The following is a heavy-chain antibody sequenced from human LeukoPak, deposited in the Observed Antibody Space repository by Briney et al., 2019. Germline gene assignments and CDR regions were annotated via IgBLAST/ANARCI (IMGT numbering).Heavy chain of an antibody. D-gene: IGHD3-9*01. CDR3: ARVRYLARYEETPLSWFYP. V-gene: IGHV3-7*01. Sequence: TGGSLRLSCAASGFTFSSYWMSWVRQAPGKGLEWVANIKQDGSKKYYVDSVKGRFTISRDNAKNSLYLQMNSLRAEDTSAYYCARVRYLARYEETPLSWFYPWRQRTLLSVSS. CDR2: IKQDGSKK. CDR1: GFTFSSYW. J-gene: IGHJ5*02.